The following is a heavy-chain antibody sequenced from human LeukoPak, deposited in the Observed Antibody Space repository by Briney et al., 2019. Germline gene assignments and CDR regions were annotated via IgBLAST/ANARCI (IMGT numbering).Heavy chain of an antibody. CDR1: GYSISSGYY. CDR2: IYHSGST. Sequence: PSETLSLTCAVSGYSISSGYYWGWIRQPPGKGLEWIGSIYHSGSTYYDPSLKSRVTISVDTSKNQFSLKLSSVTAADTAVYYCARANFVDYWGQGTLVTVSS. CDR3: ARANFVDY. D-gene: IGHD4/OR15-4a*01. V-gene: IGHV4-38-2*01. J-gene: IGHJ4*02.